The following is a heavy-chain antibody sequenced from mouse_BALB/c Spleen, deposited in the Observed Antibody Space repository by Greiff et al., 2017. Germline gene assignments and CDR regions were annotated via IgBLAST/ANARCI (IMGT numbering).Heavy chain of an antibody. J-gene: IGHJ2*01. CDR3: ARAYYRYVYFDY. Sequence: EVQLQQSGPGLVKPSQSLSLTCSVTGYSITSGYYWNWIRQFPGNKLEWMGYISYDGSNNYNPSLKNRISITRDTSKNQFFLKLNSVTTEDTATYYCARAYYRYVYFDYWGQGTTLTDSS. CDR2: ISYDGSN. D-gene: IGHD2-14*01. CDR1: GYSITSGYY. V-gene: IGHV3-6*02.